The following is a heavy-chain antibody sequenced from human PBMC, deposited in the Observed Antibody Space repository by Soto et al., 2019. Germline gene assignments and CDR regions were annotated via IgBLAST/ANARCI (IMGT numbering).Heavy chain of an antibody. CDR2: IYYSGST. D-gene: IGHD2-15*01. CDR1: GGSISSGGYY. J-gene: IGHJ5*02. CDR3: ARVGVVVYCSGGSCYAGSYNWCDR. V-gene: IGHV4-31*03. Sequence: SETLSLTCTVSGGSISSGGYYWSWIRQHPGKGLEWIGYIYYSGSTYYNPSLKSRVTISVDTSKNQFYLKMRSVTAADTAVYYGARVGVVVYCSGGSCYAGSYNWCDRWGQGTLVTVSS.